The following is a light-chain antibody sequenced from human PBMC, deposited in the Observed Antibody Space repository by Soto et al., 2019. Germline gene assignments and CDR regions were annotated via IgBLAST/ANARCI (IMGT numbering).Light chain of an antibody. CDR2: GAS. CDR3: QQYNNWPPGT. Sequence: EIVMTQSPATLSVSPGERATLPCRASQSVSNHLAWYPQKPGPAPRLLIYGASTRATGIPARFSGSGSGTEFTLTISSLQSEDFAVYYCQQYNNWPPGTFGQGTKVEIK. V-gene: IGKV3-15*01. CDR1: QSVSNH. J-gene: IGKJ1*01.